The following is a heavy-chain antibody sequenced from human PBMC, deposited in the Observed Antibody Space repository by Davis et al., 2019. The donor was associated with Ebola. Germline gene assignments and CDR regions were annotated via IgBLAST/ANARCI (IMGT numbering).Heavy chain of an antibody. V-gene: IGHV3-30*18. CDR3: AKQDGGGNSLGYYYYGMDV. CDR1: GFTFTSYW. D-gene: IGHD4-23*01. J-gene: IGHJ6*02. CDR2: ISYDGSNK. Sequence: GESLKISCAASGFTFTSYWMSWVRQAPGKGLEWVAVISYDGSNKYYADSVKGRFTISRDNSKNTLYLQMNSLRAEDTAVYYCAKQDGGGNSLGYYYYGMDVWGQGTTVTVSS.